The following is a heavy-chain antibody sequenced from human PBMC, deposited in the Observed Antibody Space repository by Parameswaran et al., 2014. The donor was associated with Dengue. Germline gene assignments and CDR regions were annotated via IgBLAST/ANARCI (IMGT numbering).Heavy chain of an antibody. CDR3: ARPTYYYESGSFHKSRDEEKYYYYGMDV. D-gene: IGHD3-10*01. CDR2: IYPVTSDA. J-gene: IGHJ6*02. V-gene: IGHV5-51*01. Sequence: VRQMPGKGLEWMGIIYPVTSDARYSPSFQGQVTISVDRSISTAFLQWSSLKASDTAMYYCARPTYYYESGSFHKSRDEEKYYYYGMDVWGQGTTVTVSS.